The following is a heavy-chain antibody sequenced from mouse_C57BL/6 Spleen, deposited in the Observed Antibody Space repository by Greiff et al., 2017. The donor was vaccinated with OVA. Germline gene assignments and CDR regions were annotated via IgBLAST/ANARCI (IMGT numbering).Heavy chain of an antibody. Sequence: VQLKQSGPELVKPGASVKISCKASGYSFTGYYMHWVKQSPEQSLEWIGEINPSTGGTTYNQKFKAKATLTVDKASSTAYMQLKSLTSDDSAVDYCARTFDYWGQGTTLTVSS. CDR3: ARTFDY. V-gene: IGHV1-42*01. J-gene: IGHJ2*01. CDR1: GYSFTGYY. CDR2: INPSTGGT.